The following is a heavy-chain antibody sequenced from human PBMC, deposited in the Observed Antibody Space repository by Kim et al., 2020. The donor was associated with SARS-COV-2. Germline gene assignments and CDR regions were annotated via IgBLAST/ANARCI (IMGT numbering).Heavy chain of an antibody. CDR3: ARRVALMTYFDY. J-gene: IGHJ4*02. Sequence: NYNPSLKSRVTISVDTSKDQFSLKLTSVTAADTAVYYCARRVALMTYFDYWGQGSLVTVSS. D-gene: IGHD3-16*01. V-gene: IGHV4-59*08.